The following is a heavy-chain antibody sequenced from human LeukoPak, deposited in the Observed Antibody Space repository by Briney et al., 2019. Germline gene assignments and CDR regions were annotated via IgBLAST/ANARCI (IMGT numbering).Heavy chain of an antibody. J-gene: IGHJ4*02. V-gene: IGHV3-48*03. D-gene: IGHD6-13*01. CDR2: ISSSGSTI. CDR3: ARAGGTSWADY. Sequence: PGGSLRLSCAASGFTFSSYEMNWVRQAPGKGLEWVSYISSSGSTIYYADSVKGRFTISRDNGKNSLYLQMNSLRVEDTAIYYCARAGGTSWADYWGQGTLVTVSS. CDR1: GFTFSSYE.